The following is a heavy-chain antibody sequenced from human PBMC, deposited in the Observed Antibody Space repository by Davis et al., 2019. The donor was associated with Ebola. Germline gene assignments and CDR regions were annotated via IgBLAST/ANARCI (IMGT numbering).Heavy chain of an antibody. Sequence: PSETLSPTCTVSGGSINSNTFYWGWIRQSPGKGLEWIGRIYYSGATDYNASLKSRVTLSVDRSKNQFSLRLSSVSAADTAVYYCARLGYSSSFMDVWGTGTTVIVSS. D-gene: IGHD6-19*01. J-gene: IGHJ6*03. CDR1: GGSINSNTFY. CDR3: ARLGYSSSFMDV. V-gene: IGHV4-39*07. CDR2: IYYSGAT.